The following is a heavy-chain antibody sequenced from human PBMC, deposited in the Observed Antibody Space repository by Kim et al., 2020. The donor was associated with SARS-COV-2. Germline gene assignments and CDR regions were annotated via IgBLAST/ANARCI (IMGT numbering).Heavy chain of an antibody. CDR2: ISAYNGNT. CDR1: GYTFTSYG. CDR3: ASDPPIFGVVIRLRNYYYYGMDV. V-gene: IGHV1-18*01. D-gene: IGHD3-3*01. Sequence: ASVKVSCKASGYTFTSYGISWVRQAPGQGLEWMGWISAYNGNTNYAQKLQGRVTMTTDTSTSTAYMELRSLRSDDTAVYYCASDPPIFGVVIRLRNYYYYGMDVWGQGTTVTVSS. J-gene: IGHJ6*02.